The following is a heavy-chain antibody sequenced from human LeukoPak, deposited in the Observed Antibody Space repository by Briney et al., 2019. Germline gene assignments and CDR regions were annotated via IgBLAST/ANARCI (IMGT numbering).Heavy chain of an antibody. Sequence: GGSLRLSCAASGFTFGSYAMSWVRQAPGKGLEWVSYISGRGGSTFYADSVKGRLTISRDNSKNTLFLQMNSLRAEDAAVYYCARDFRSGFPNWFDPWGQGALVTVSS. D-gene: IGHD3-3*01. CDR3: ARDFRSGFPNWFDP. CDR1: GFTFGSYA. V-gene: IGHV3-23*01. J-gene: IGHJ5*02. CDR2: ISGRGGST.